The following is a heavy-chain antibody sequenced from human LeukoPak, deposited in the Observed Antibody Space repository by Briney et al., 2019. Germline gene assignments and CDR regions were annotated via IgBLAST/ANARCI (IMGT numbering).Heavy chain of an antibody. CDR1: GGSISSGGYS. CDR2: IYHSGST. Sequence: SQTLSLTCAVSGGSISSGGYSWSWIRQPPGKGLEWIGYIYHSGSTYYNPSLKSRLTISLDTSKNQLSLKLSSVTAADTAVYYCARSAPRITIFGGSYMDVWGKGTTVTVSS. D-gene: IGHD3-3*01. CDR3: ARSAPRITIFGGSYMDV. V-gene: IGHV4-30-2*05. J-gene: IGHJ6*03.